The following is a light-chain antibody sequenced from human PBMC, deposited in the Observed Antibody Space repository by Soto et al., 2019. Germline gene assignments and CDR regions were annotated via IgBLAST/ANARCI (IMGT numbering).Light chain of an antibody. V-gene: IGLV2-14*01. CDR1: SSDVGGYNY. CDR2: DVS. CDR3: SSYTSSSTLDVV. J-gene: IGLJ2*01. Sequence: QSVLTQPASVSGSPGQSITISCTGTSSDVGGYNYVSWYQQHPGEAPKLMIYDVSNRPSGVSNRFSGSKSGNTAYLTISGLQAEDEADYYCSSYTSSSTLDVVFGGGTKVTVL.